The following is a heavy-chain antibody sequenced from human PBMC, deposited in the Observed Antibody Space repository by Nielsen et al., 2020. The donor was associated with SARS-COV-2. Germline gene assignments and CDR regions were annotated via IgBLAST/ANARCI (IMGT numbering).Heavy chain of an antibody. CDR2: ISSSSSYI. J-gene: IGHJ3*02. D-gene: IGHD3-3*01. V-gene: IGHV3-21*01. CDR1: GFTFSSYS. Sequence: LSLTCAASGFTFSSYSMNWVRQAPGKGLEWVSSISSSSSYIYYADSVKGRFTISRDNAKNSLYLQMNSLRAEDTAVYYCAIIWSGYTDAFDIWGQGTMVTVSS. CDR3: AIIWSGYTDAFDI.